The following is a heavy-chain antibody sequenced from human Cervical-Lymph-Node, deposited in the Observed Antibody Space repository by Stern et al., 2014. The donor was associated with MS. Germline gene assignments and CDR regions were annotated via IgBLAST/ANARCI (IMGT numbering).Heavy chain of an antibody. CDR3: AREGIPGAGGTFDN. V-gene: IGHV1-69*01. J-gene: IGHJ4*02. CDR1: GGTFSSYT. CDR2: IIPIFATT. Sequence: QMQLVQSGAEVKKPGSSVKGSCKVSGGTFSSYTLNWVRQAPGQGLEWMGGIIPIFATTNYAQRFQGKVTITADGSTSTAYMEVTSLRSEDTAVYYCAREGIPGAGGTFDNWGQGTLVIVSS. D-gene: IGHD1-26*01.